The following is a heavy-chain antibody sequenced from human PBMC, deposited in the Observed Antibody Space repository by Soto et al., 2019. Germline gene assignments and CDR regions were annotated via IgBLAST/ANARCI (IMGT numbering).Heavy chain of an antibody. V-gene: IGHV3-9*01. CDR3: AKGMRGVSSSLRYFYGLDV. CDR2: ISWNSGTI. CDR1: GFTFDDYA. J-gene: IGHJ6*04. Sequence: DVQLVESGGGLVQPGRSLRLSCAASGFTFDDYAMHWVRQAPGKGLEWVSGISWNSGTIVYADSVKGRFTISIDNAKISRFLQMTSMGGGDTALYYGAKGMRGVSSSLRYFYGLDVWGEGTTVSVSS. D-gene: IGHD3-10*01.